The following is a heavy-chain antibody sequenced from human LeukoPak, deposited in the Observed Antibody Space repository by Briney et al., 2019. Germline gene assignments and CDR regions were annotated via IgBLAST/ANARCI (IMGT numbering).Heavy chain of an antibody. D-gene: IGHD1-1*01. V-gene: IGHV3-23*01. CDR1: GFSFSSSA. Sequence: GGSLRLSCTASGFSFSSSAMNWVRQAPGKGLEWVSVVTAGSGHTYYADSVKGRFTSSRDNSKNTLYLQMHSLRAEDTAVYYRANWNEYWGQGTLVTVSS. J-gene: IGHJ4*02. CDR2: VTAGSGHT. CDR3: ANWNEY.